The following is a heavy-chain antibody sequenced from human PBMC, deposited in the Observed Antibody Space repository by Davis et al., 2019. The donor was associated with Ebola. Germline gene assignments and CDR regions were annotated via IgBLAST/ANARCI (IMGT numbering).Heavy chain of an antibody. Sequence: GGSLRLSCAASGFTFSGSAMHWVRQASGKGLEWVGRIRSKANSYATAYAASVKGRFTISRDDSKNTAYLQMNSLKTEDTAVYYCTTDGCSSASCQSGDFDYWGQGTLVTVSS. J-gene: IGHJ4*02. CDR2: IRSKANSYAT. CDR1: GFTFSGSA. CDR3: TTDGCSSASCQSGDFDY. V-gene: IGHV3-73*01. D-gene: IGHD2-2*01.